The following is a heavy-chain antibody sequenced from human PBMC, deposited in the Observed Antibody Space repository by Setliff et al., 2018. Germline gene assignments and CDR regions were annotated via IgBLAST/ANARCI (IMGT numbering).Heavy chain of an antibody. J-gene: IGHJ4*02. Sequence: RASVKVSCKTSGFRFTSFGFSWVRQAPGQGPEWMGWISPYSGESNYAQKFQDRLTVTADTSTKTTYMELRSLTSDDTAVYFCTRSRGPRVVLAADFDFWGQGTLVTVS. CDR3: TRSRGPRVVLAADFDF. CDR1: GFRFTSFG. V-gene: IGHV1-18*01. D-gene: IGHD3-16*01. CDR2: ISPYSGES.